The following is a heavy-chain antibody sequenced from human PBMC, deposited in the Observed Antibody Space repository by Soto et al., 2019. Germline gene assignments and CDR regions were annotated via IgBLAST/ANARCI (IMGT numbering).Heavy chain of an antibody. Sequence: GASVKVSCKASGYTFTSYDINWVRQATGEGLEWMGWMNPNSGNTGYAQKFQGRVTMTRNTSISTAYMELSSLRSEDTAVYYCARGLPYRHSGYDKNWFDPWGQGTLVTVSS. V-gene: IGHV1-8*01. CDR2: MNPNSGNT. CDR3: ARGLPYRHSGYDKNWFDP. D-gene: IGHD5-12*01. J-gene: IGHJ5*02. CDR1: GYTFTSYD.